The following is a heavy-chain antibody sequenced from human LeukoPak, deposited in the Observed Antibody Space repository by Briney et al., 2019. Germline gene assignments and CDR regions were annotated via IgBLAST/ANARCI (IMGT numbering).Heavy chain of an antibody. CDR2: ISWNSGSI. D-gene: IGHD3-22*01. V-gene: IGHV3-9*01. CDR3: ARDNYYDSSGYYYVFDY. Sequence: GRSLRLSCAASGFTFDDYAMHWVRQAPGKGLEWVSGISWNSGSIGYADSVKGRFTISRDNAENSLYLQMNSLRAEDTAVYYCARDNYYDSSGYYYVFDYWGQGTLVIVSS. J-gene: IGHJ4*02. CDR1: GFTFDDYA.